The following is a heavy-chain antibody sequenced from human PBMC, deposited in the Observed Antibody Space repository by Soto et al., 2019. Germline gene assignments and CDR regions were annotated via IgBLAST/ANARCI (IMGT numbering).Heavy chain of an antibody. J-gene: IGHJ4*02. Sequence: QVQLVESGGGVVQPGRSLRLSCAASGFTFSSYAMHWVRQAPGKGLEWVAVISYDGSNKYYADSVKGRFTISRDNSKNXXYLQMNSLRAEDTAVYYCARDRRITMVRGASFPDYWGQGTLVTVSS. V-gene: IGHV3-30-3*01. CDR1: GFTFSSYA. CDR3: ARDRRITMVRGASFPDY. CDR2: ISYDGSNK. D-gene: IGHD3-10*01.